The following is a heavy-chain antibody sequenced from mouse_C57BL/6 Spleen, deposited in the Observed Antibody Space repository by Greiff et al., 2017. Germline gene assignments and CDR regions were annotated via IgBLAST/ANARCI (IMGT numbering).Heavy chain of an antibody. CDR1: GFTFSDYG. V-gene: IGHV5-17*01. CDR2: ISSGSSTI. J-gene: IGHJ2*01. D-gene: IGHD1-1*01. CDR3: ARPTYYGSSFDY. Sequence: EVQRVESGGGLVKPGGSLKLSCAASGFTFSDYGMHWVRQAPEKGLERVAYISSGSSTIYYADTVKGRFTISRDNAKNTLFLQMTSLRSEDTAMYYCARPTYYGSSFDYWGQGTTLTVSS.